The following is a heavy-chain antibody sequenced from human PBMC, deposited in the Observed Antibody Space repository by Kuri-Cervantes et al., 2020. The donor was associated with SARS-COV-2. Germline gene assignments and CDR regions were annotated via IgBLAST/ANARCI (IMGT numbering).Heavy chain of an antibody. V-gene: IGHV1-3*01. Sequence: ASVKVSCKASGYTFTSYAMHWVRQAPGQRLEWMGWINAGNGNTKYSQKFQGRVTMTRNTSISTAYMELSSLRSEDTAVYYCARGRRARGYSGYGVGDYWGQGTLVTVSS. D-gene: IGHD5-12*01. CDR2: INAGNGNT. J-gene: IGHJ4*02. CDR3: ARGRRARGYSGYGVGDY. CDR1: GYTFTSYA.